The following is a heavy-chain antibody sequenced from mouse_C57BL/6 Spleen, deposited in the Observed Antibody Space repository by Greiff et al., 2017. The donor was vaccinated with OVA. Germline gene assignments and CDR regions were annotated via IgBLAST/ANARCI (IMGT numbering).Heavy chain of an antibody. CDR1: GYTFTDYE. D-gene: IGHD2-3*01. CDR3: TREGYEGLFAY. J-gene: IGHJ3*01. CDR2: IDPETGGT. Sequence: VQLQESGAELVRPGASVTLSCKASGYTFTDYEMHWVKQTPVHGLEWIGAIDPETGGTAYNQKFKGKAILTADKSSSTAYMELRSLTSEDSAVYYCTREGYEGLFAYWGQGTLVTVSA. V-gene: IGHV1-15*01.